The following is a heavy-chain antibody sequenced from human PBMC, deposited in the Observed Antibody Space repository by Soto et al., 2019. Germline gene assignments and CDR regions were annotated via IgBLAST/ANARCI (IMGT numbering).Heavy chain of an antibody. CDR2: IYNNETF. CDR1: GASVSSGSFY. V-gene: IGHV4-61*01. D-gene: IGHD6-19*01. Sequence: SETLSLTCSVSGASVSSGSFYWSWILQPPGKGLEWIGFIYNNETFNYNPSLKSRFTLSVATSKHQFSLKLSSVTAADTAVYYCARVPLRYSSSHNFDSWGQGALVTVSS. J-gene: IGHJ4*02. CDR3: ARVPLRYSSSHNFDS.